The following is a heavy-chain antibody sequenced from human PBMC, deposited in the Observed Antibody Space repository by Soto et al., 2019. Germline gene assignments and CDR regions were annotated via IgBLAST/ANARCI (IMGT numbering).Heavy chain of an antibody. D-gene: IGHD1-26*01. CDR2: IYPGDSDT. V-gene: IGHV5-51*01. CDR3: ARGEYSGSYYFHYYYGMDV. Sequence: PGESLKISCNGSGYSFTSYWIGWVRQMPGKGLEWMGIIYPGDSDTRYSPSFQGQVTISADKSISTAYLQWSSLKASDTAMYYCARGEYSGSYYFHYYYGMDVWGQGTAVTVSS. J-gene: IGHJ6*02. CDR1: GYSFTSYW.